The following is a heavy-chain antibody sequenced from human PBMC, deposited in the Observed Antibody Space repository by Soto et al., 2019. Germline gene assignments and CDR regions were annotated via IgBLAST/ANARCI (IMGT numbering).Heavy chain of an antibody. CDR3: ARDGTLYDSTAYYYLY. Sequence: ASVKVSCKTSGGTFSSYGINWVRQAPGQGLEWMGGIIPLFGTANYAQKFQGRVTITADDSTSTAYMELSSLRSEDTAVYYCARDGTLYDSTAYYYLYWGQGTLVTVSS. J-gene: IGHJ4*02. CDR2: IIPLFGTA. V-gene: IGHV1-69*13. D-gene: IGHD3-22*01. CDR1: GGTFSSYG.